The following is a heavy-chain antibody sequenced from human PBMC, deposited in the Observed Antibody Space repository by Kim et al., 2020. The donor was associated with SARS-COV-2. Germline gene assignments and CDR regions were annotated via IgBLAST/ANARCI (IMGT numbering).Heavy chain of an antibody. Sequence: STNYNPSLKSRVTISVDTSKNQFSLKLSSVTAADTAVYYCARGTDQNDYWGQGTLVTVSS. J-gene: IGHJ4*02. D-gene: IGHD2-2*01. V-gene: IGHV4-34*01. CDR2: ST. CDR3: ARGTDQNDY.